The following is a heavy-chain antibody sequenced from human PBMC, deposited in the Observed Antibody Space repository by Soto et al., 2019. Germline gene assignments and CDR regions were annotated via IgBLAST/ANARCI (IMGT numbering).Heavy chain of an antibody. D-gene: IGHD2-2*01. Sequence: ASVKVSCKASGYTFTSYDINWVRQATGQGLEWMGWMNPNSGNTGYAQKFQGRVTMTRNTSISTAYMELSSLRSEDTAVYYCARGYCSSTSCYDDYDAFDIWGQGTMVTVSS. J-gene: IGHJ3*02. CDR1: GYTFTSYD. CDR2: MNPNSGNT. V-gene: IGHV1-8*01. CDR3: ARGYCSSTSCYDDYDAFDI.